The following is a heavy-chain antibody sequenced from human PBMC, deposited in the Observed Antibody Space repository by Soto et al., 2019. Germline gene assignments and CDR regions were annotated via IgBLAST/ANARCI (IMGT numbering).Heavy chain of an antibody. CDR1: GFTFSSYG. Sequence: QVQLVESGGGVVQPGRSLRLSCAASGFTFSSYGMHWVRQAPGKGLEWVAVISYDGSNKYYADSVKGRFTISRDNSKNTLYLQMNSLRAEDTAVYYCAKDHGRSEAYGDYFSDYWGQGTLVTVSS. J-gene: IGHJ4*02. D-gene: IGHD4-17*01. CDR2: ISYDGSNK. V-gene: IGHV3-30*18. CDR3: AKDHGRSEAYGDYFSDY.